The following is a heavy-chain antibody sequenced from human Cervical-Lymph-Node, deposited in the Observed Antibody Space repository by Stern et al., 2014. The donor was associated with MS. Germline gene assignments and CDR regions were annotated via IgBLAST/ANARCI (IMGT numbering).Heavy chain of an antibody. CDR2: ISYDGSDN. D-gene: IGHD4-17*01. J-gene: IGHJ4*02. Sequence: VQLGESGGGVVQPGRSLRLSCAASGFTFSYHAMHWVRQAPGKGLEWVAVISYDGSDNYCAGSVKGRFTLSRDNSKNTLYLQMNSLRAEDTAVYYCARGGAVTSSEYYFDYWGQGTLVTVSS. V-gene: IGHV3-30*01. CDR1: GFTFSYHA. CDR3: ARGGAVTSSEYYFDY.